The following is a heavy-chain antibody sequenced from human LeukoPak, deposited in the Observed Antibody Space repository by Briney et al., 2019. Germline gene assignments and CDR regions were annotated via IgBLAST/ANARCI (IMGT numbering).Heavy chain of an antibody. CDR3: VKQDELWSISSYFYY. Sequence: GGSLRLSCAASGVTSSSYAMRWGRQAPGKGLEWVALLSYDGTNKFYADSVKSRFTISRDNSKNTLYLQMNSLRAEDTAVYYCVKQDELWSISSYFYYWGQGALVTVSS. CDR2: LSYDGTNK. J-gene: IGHJ4*02. V-gene: IGHV3-30*18. CDR1: GVTSSSYA. D-gene: IGHD3-3*01.